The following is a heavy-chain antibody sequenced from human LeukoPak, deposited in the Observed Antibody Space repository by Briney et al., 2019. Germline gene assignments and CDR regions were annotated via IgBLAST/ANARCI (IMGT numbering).Heavy chain of an antibody. Sequence: PGRSLRLSCAASGFTFSSYGMHWVRQAPGKGLEWVAVISYDGSNKYYADSVKGRFTISRDNSKNTLYLQMSSLRAEDTAVYYCARRGSNTWLFDYWGQGTLVTVSS. D-gene: IGHD6-13*01. J-gene: IGHJ4*02. CDR1: GFTFSSYG. V-gene: IGHV3-30*03. CDR3: ARRGSNTWLFDY. CDR2: ISYDGSNK.